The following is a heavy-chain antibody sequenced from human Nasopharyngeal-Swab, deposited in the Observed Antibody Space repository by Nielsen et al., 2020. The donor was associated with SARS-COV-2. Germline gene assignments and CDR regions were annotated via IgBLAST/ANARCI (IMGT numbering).Heavy chain of an antibody. CDR2: IIPIFGTA. D-gene: IGHD3-22*01. V-gene: IGHV1-69*13. CDR3: ARIAIGMIVVASYYGMDV. J-gene: IGHJ6*02. Sequence: SVKVSCKASGGTFSSYAISCVRQAPGQGLEGMGGIIPIFGTANYAQKFQGRVTITADESTSTAYMELSSLRSEDTAVYYCARIAIGMIVVASYYGMDVWGQGTTVTVSS. CDR1: GGTFSSYA.